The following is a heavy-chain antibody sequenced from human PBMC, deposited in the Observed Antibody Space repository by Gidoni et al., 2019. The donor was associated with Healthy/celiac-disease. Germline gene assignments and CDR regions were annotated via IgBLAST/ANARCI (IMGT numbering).Heavy chain of an antibody. CDR1: GYTFTRSY. CDR2: INPSGGST. D-gene: IGHD6-13*01. V-gene: IGHV1-46*01. Sequence: QVQLVQSGAEVKKPGASVKVSCTASGYTFTRSYMHWVRQAPGQGLEWMGIINPSGGSTSYAQKFQGRVTMTRDTSTSTVYMELSSLRSEDTAVYYCARDLVAAADPIDAFDIWGQGTMVTVSS. J-gene: IGHJ3*02. CDR3: ARDLVAAADPIDAFDI.